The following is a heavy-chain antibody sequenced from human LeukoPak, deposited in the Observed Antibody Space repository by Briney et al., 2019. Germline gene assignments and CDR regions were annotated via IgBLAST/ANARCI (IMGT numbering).Heavy chain of an antibody. V-gene: IGHV4-59*11. CDR3: ARGLNNRKSGRRFDVFEI. Sequence: PSETLSLTCTVSGGSISSHYWSWIRQSPGKGLEWIGYIYYSGSTSYSPSLKSRVTISVDTSKNQFSLRLTSVTAADTAVYYCARGLNNRKSGRRFDVFEIWGQGTMVTVSS. CDR1: GGSISSHY. J-gene: IGHJ3*02. D-gene: IGHD1-14*01. CDR2: IYYSGST.